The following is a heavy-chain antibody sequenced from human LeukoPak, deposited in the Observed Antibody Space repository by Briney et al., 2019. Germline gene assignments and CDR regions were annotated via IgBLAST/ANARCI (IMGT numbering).Heavy chain of an antibody. V-gene: IGHV4-39*01. CDR2: IYYSGST. CDR1: GGSISSSSYY. Sequence: SGTLSLTCAVSGGSISSSSYYWGWIRQPPGKGLEWIGSIYYSGSTYYNPFLKSRLTISVDTSKNQSSLKLNSVTAANTAVYYCATSGWYLLPGVYWGQRTLVSVSS. D-gene: IGHD6-19*01. J-gene: IGHJ4*02. CDR3: ATSGWYLLPGVY.